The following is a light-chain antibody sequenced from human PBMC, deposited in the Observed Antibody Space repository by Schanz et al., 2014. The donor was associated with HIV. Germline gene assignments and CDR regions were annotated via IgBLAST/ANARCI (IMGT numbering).Light chain of an antibody. CDR3: CSFAGTIGV. Sequence: QSALTQPRSVSGSPGQSVTISCTGTSSDVGGYNYVSWYQQHPGKAPKLMIYEVSKRPSGVPDRFSGSKSGNTASLTISGLQAEDEADYYCCSFAGTIGVFGGGTKLTVL. J-gene: IGLJ3*02. V-gene: IGLV2-11*01. CDR1: SSDVGGYNY. CDR2: EVS.